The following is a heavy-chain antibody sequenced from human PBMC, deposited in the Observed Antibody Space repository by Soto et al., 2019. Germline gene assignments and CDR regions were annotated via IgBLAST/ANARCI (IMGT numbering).Heavy chain of an antibody. Sequence: EVQLVESGGGLGQPGGSLRLSCVASGFTFNTFSMGWVRQAPGKGLEWVANIKEDGNEENYLDSVKGRFTISRDNARNSLSLQMNSLRADDTAIYYCARAWTYARCWGRGTLVTVSS. CDR1: GFTFNTFS. CDR3: ARAWTYARC. CDR2: IKEDGNEE. J-gene: IGHJ4*02. V-gene: IGHV3-7*04. D-gene: IGHD1-7*01.